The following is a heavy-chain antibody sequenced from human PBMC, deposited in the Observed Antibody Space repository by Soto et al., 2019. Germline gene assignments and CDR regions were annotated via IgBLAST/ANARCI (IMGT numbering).Heavy chain of an antibody. D-gene: IGHD3-3*01. CDR3: TTVPSYYDFWSGYYTDVGNFQH. Sequence: GGSLRLSCAASGFTFSNAWMSWVRQAPGKGLEWVGRIKSKTDGGTTDYAAPVKGRFTISRDDSKNTLYLQMNSLKTEDTAVYYCTTVPSYYDFWSGYYTDVGNFQHWGQGTLVTVSS. CDR1: GFTFSNAW. CDR2: IKSKTDGGTT. V-gene: IGHV3-15*01. J-gene: IGHJ1*01.